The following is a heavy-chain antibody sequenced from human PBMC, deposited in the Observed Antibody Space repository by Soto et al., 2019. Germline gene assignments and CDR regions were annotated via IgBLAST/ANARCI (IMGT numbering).Heavy chain of an antibody. CDR2: INAGNGNT. CDR3: ARARSGYSVNYDY. D-gene: IGHD3-3*01. J-gene: IGHJ4*01. Sequence: ASVKVSCKASGYTFTSYAMHWVRQAPGQRLEWMGWINAGNGNTKYSQKFQGRVTITRDTSASTAYMELSSLRSEDTAVYHCARARSGYSVNYDYCGQGSLDIGSS. V-gene: IGHV1-3*01. CDR1: GYTFTSYA.